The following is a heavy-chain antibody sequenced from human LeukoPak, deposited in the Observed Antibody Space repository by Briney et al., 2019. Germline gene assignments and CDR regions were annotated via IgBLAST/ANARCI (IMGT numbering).Heavy chain of an antibody. CDR1: GDSISSGDYY. J-gene: IGHJ3*02. V-gene: IGHV4-61*02. Sequence: SETLSLTCTVSGDSISSGDYYWSWIRQPAGKGLKWIGRISSSGSTNYNPSLKSRVTISVDTSKNQFSLKLSSVTAADTAVYFCTRGPYSYDSSGAFDIWGQGTMVTVSS. CDR2: ISSSGST. D-gene: IGHD3-22*01. CDR3: TRGPYSYDSSGAFDI.